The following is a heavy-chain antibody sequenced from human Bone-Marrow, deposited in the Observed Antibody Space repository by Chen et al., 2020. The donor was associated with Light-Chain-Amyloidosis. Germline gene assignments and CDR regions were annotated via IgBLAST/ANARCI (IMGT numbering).Heavy chain of an antibody. Sequence: QVQLQESGPGLVKSSETLSLACTVSGVSVRSHYWNWIRQPPGKSLEWIGYVFYTGAAKYKPSLNSRVTMSVDTSTNQFSLTVTSLTAADTAVYYCARWEESLKAFDIWGQGTMVTVSS. D-gene: IGHD1-26*01. J-gene: IGHJ3*02. CDR1: GVSVRSHY. CDR3: ARWEESLKAFDI. V-gene: IGHV4-59*02. CDR2: VFYTGAA.